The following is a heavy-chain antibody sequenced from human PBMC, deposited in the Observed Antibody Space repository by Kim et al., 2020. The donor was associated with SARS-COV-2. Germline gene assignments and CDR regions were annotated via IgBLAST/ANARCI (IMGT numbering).Heavy chain of an antibody. J-gene: IGHJ3*02. CDR3: ARDFADFWRGDRGAFDI. CDR1: GFTFSDYY. V-gene: IGHV3-11*01. Sequence: GGSLRLSCAASGFTFSDYYMSWIRQAPGKGLEWVSYISSSGSTIYYADSVKGRFTISRDNAKNSLYLQMNSLRAEDTAVYYCARDFADFWRGDRGAFDIWGQGTMVTVSS. CDR2: ISSSGSTI. D-gene: IGHD3-3*01.